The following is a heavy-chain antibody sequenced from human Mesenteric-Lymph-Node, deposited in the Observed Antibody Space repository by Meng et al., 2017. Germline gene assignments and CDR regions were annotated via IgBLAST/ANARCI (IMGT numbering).Heavy chain of an antibody. V-gene: IGHV4-30-4*01. J-gene: IGHJ2*01. CDR3: ARVGWRQWSFDL. CDR2: IYYSGST. Sequence: QAQLPGAGPGLVKPSQTLSLTCTVSGGSISIGDYYWSWIRQPPGKGLELIGHIYYSGSTSYNPSLKSRVTISVDTSNNQFSLKLSSVTAADTAVYYCARVGWRQWSFDLWGRGTLVTVSS. D-gene: IGHD5-18*01. CDR1: GGSISIGDYY.